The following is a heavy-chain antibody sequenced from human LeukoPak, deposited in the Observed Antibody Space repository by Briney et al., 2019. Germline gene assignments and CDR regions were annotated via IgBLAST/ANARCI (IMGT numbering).Heavy chain of an antibody. CDR1: GFIFSSYW. J-gene: IGHJ4*02. D-gene: IGHD3-22*01. V-gene: IGHV3-7*01. CDR3: ARTNPYFDTSGPLDY. Sequence: QPGGSLRLSCAASGFIFSSYWMTWVRQAPGKGLEWVANIKQAGSENSYVDSVKGRFTISRDNAKNSLYLQINSLRAEDTAVYYCARTNPYFDTSGPLDYWGQGTLVTVSS. CDR2: IKQAGSEN.